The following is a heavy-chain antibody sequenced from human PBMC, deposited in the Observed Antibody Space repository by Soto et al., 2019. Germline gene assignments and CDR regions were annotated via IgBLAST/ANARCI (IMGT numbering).Heavy chain of an antibody. Sequence: SETLSLTCTVSGGSISSGGYYWSWIRQHPGKGLEWIGYIYYSGSTYYNPSLKSRVTISVDTSKNQFSLKLSSVTAADTAVYYCANYFMSRPWLDTWGQGTLVTVSS. CDR1: GGSISSGGYY. CDR2: IYYSGST. J-gene: IGHJ5*02. D-gene: IGHD6-6*01. CDR3: ANYFMSRPWLDT. V-gene: IGHV4-31*03.